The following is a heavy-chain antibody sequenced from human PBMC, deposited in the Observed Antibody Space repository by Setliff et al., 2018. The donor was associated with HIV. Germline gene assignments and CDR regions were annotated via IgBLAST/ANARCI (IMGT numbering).Heavy chain of an antibody. CDR1: GYTFTDFF. V-gene: IGHV1-69-2*01. CDR3: ATGAETYSSSWEAHYMDV. Sequence: GASVKVSCKASGYTFTDFFVHWVQLAPGRGLEWMGRVDPEDDKTVYAEKLQGRVTITADTSTDTSYMELSSLTYEDTAVYYCATGAETYSSSWEAHYMDVWGKGTTVTVSS. D-gene: IGHD6-13*01. J-gene: IGHJ6*03. CDR2: VDPEDDKT.